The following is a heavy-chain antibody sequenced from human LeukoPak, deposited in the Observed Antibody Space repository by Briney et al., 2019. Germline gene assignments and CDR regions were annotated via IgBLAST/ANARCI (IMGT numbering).Heavy chain of an antibody. CDR2: IGGSGGRT. V-gene: IGHV3-23*01. CDR1: GITLSNYG. Sequence: GGSLRLSCAASGITLSNYGMSWVRQAPGKGLEWVAGIGGSGGRTNYADSVKGRFTISRDNPKNTLYLQMNSLRAEDTAVYFCAKRGVVIRVILVGFHKEAYYFDSWGQGALVLVSS. J-gene: IGHJ4*02. CDR3: AKRGVVIRVILVGFHKEAYYFDS. D-gene: IGHD3-22*01.